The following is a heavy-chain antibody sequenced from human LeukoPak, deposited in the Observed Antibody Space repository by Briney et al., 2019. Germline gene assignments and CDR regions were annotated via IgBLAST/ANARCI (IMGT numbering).Heavy chain of an antibody. D-gene: IGHD6-19*01. J-gene: IGHJ3*02. CDR2: ISSGGSSI. CDR3: ARAVRQWLVLSAFDI. V-gene: IGHV3-11*01. CDR1: GFTFSDYY. Sequence: GGSLRLSCAASGFTFSDYYMSWIRQAPGKGLEWVSYISSGGSSIYYADSVKGRFTISRDNAKNSLFLQMNSLRAEDTAVYYCARAVRQWLVLSAFDIWGQGTMVTVSS.